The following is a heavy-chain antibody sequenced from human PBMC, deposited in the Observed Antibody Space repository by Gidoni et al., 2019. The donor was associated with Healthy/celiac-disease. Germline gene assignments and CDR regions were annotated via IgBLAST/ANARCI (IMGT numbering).Heavy chain of an antibody. V-gene: IGHV4-39*01. CDR1: GGPISSSSYY. D-gene: IGHD1-7*01. CDR2: IYYSGST. CDR3: ARTYNWNYFGGQFPHDY. Sequence: QLQLQESGPGLVKLSETLSLTCTVSGGPISSSSYYWGWIRQPPGKGLEWIGSIYYSGSTYYNPSLKSRVTISVDTSKNQFSLKLSSVTAADTAVYYCARTYNWNYFGGQFPHDYWGQGTLVTVSS. J-gene: IGHJ4*02.